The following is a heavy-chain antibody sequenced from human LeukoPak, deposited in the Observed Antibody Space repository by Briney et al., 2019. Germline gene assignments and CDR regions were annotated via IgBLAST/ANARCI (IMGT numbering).Heavy chain of an antibody. D-gene: IGHD5-18*01. V-gene: IGHV4-30-2*01. J-gene: IGHJ5*02. CDR1: GGSISSGGYY. Sequence: SSQTLSLTCTVSGGSISSGGYYWSWIRQPPGKGLEWIGYIYHSGSTYYNPSLKSRVTISVDRSKNQFSLKLSSVTAADTAVYYCARAGYSYVSNWFDPWGQGTLVTVSS. CDR3: ARAGYSYVSNWFDP. CDR2: IYHSGST.